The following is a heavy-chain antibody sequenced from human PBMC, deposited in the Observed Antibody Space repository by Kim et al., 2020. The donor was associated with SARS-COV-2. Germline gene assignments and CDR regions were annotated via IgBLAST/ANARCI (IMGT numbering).Heavy chain of an antibody. CDR3: ARHGAAGGSGIYYRWFDP. V-gene: IGHV4-39*01. D-gene: IGHD3-10*01. CDR1: GDSISSSSYY. CDR2: IYDSGST. Sequence: SETLSLTCTVSGDSISSSSYYWGWIRQPPGKGLEWIGIIYDSGSTHYNPSLQSRVTISVDTSNNQFSLKLSSVTAADTAVYYCARHGAAGGSGIYYRWFDPWGQGTLVTVSS. J-gene: IGHJ5*02.